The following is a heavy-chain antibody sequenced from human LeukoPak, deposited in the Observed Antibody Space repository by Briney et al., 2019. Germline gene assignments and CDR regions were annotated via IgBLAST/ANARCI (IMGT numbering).Heavy chain of an antibody. D-gene: IGHD6-13*01. V-gene: IGHV3-15*01. CDR1: GFTFSNAW. CDR3: TTRGGYSSSAWVRCY. Sequence: GGSLRLSCAASGFTFSNAWMSWVRQAPGKGLEWVGRIKSKTDGGTTDYAAPVKGRFTISRDDSKNTLYLQMNSLKTEDTAVYYCTTRGGYSSSAWVRCYWGQGTLVTVSS. CDR2: IKSKTDGGTT. J-gene: IGHJ4*02.